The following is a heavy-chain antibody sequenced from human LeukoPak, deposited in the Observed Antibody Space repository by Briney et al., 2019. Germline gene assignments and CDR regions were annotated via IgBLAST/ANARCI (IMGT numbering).Heavy chain of an antibody. Sequence: GGSLRLSCAASGFAFSTYSMNWVRQAPGKGLEWVSFISSSSSTIYYAASVKGRFTISRDNAKNSLYLQMNSLRAEDTAVYYCARGRGSSGGYYVGDFWGQGTLVTVSS. CDR3: ARGRGSSGGYYVGDF. V-gene: IGHV3-48*01. CDR1: GFAFSTYS. D-gene: IGHD1-26*01. CDR2: ISSSSSTI. J-gene: IGHJ4*02.